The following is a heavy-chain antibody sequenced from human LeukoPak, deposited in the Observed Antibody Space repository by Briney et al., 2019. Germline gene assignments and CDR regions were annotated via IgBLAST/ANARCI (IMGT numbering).Heavy chain of an antibody. CDR1: GYTVTSYF. J-gene: IGHJ4*02. CDR2: INPTGGGST. D-gene: IGHD3-10*01. CDR3: ARGGTVRHPGIDY. V-gene: IGHV1-46*01. Sequence: ASVNVSCKASGYTVTSYFIYWVLQAPGQGLEWMGMINPTGGGSTNYAQKFRGRVTMTSDTSTTKVYMELSSLKYDDTAVYYCARGGTVRHPGIDYWGQGNLVTVSA.